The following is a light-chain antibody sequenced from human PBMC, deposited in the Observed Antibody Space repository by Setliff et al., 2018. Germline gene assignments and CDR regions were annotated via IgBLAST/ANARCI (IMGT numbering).Light chain of an antibody. Sequence: QSVLTQPPSVSGAPGQRVTISCTGTSSNIGAGFTVHWYQQLPGTAPKLLIYSNMNRPSGVPDRFSGSRSGTSASLVITGLRAEDEGDYYCQSFGGSLNGYVFGTGTKVTVL. J-gene: IGLJ1*01. V-gene: IGLV1-40*01. CDR1: SSNIGAGFT. CDR3: QSFGGSLNGYV. CDR2: SNM.